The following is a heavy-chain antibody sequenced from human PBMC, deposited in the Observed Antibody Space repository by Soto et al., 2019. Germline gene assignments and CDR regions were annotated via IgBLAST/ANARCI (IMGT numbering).Heavy chain of an antibody. J-gene: IGHJ3*01. V-gene: IGHV4-4*02. CDR3: ASRDLITMVRGGHNGFDV. CDR2: IYHSVST. D-gene: IGHD3-10*01. CDR1: GGSISSSNC. Sequence: SETLSLTCAVSGGSISSSNCWSWVRQPPGKGLEWIGEIYHSVSTNYNPSLKSRVTISVDKSKNQFSLKLSSVTAADTAVYYCASRDLITMVRGGHNGFDVWCRRTMVT.